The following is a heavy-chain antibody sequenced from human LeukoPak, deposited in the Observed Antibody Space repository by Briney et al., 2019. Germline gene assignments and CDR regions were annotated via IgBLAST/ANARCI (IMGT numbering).Heavy chain of an antibody. CDR3: ARGFLSNPGIDS. D-gene: IGHD1-14*01. J-gene: IGHJ4*02. CDR1: GYTFTGYY. CDR2: INPNSGGT. V-gene: IGHV1-2*02. Sequence: ASVKVSCKASGYTFTGYYMHWVRQAPGQGLEWMGWINPNSGGTNYAQKFQGRVTMTRDTSISTAYMELSRLRSDDTALYYCARGFLSNPGIDSWGQGTLVTVSS.